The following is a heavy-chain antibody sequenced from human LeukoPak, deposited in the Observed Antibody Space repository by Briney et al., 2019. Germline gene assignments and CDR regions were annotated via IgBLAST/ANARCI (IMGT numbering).Heavy chain of an antibody. J-gene: IGHJ4*02. CDR2: IYYSGST. CDR3: ARLGKQLVLYYFDY. D-gene: IGHD6-13*01. Sequence: PSETLSLTCTVSGGSISSSSYYWGWIRQPPGKGLEWIGSIYYSGSTYYNPSLKSRVTISVDTSKTQFSLKLSSVTAADTAVYYCARLGKQLVLYYFDYWGQGTLVTVSS. V-gene: IGHV4-39*01. CDR1: GGSISSSSYY.